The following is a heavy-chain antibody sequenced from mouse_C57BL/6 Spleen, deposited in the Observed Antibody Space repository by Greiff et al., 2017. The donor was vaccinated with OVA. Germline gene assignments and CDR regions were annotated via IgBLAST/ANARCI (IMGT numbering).Heavy chain of an antibody. CDR2: ISDGGSYT. Sequence: EVKVVESGGGLVKPGGSLKLSCAASGFTFSSYAMSWVRQTPEQRLEWVATISDGGSYTYYPDNVKGRFTISRDNAKNNLYLQMSHLKSEDTAMYYCARGGYDVGYFEVWGTGTTVTVSS. CDR1: GFTFSSYA. D-gene: IGHD2-2*01. V-gene: IGHV5-4*03. CDR3: ARGGYDVGYFEV. J-gene: IGHJ1*03.